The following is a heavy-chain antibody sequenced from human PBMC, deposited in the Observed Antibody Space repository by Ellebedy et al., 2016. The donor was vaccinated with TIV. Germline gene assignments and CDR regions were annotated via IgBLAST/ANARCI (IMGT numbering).Heavy chain of an antibody. D-gene: IGHD5-18*01. V-gene: IGHV3-64*04. CDR3: ARDSTQLWFGYDY. J-gene: IGHJ4*02. Sequence: GGSLRLSCSASGFTFSSYAMHWVRQAPGKGLEYVSAISSNGGSTYYADSVKGRFTISRDNSKNTLYLQMNSLRAEDTAVYYCARDSTQLWFGYDYWGQGTLVTVSS. CDR2: ISSNGGST. CDR1: GFTFSSYA.